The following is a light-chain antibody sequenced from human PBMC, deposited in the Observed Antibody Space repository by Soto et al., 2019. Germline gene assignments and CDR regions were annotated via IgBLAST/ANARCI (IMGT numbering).Light chain of an antibody. CDR1: QTVSSN. J-gene: IGKJ1*01. V-gene: IGKV3-15*01. CDR2: GAS. CDR3: HQYNDWPRT. Sequence: EIVMTQSPATLSVSPGERATLSCRASQTVSSNLAWYQQRPGQPPRLLIYGASTRAAGIPARFSGSGSGTDFTLTISSLQPEDFAVYYCHQYNDWPRTFGQGTKVEVK.